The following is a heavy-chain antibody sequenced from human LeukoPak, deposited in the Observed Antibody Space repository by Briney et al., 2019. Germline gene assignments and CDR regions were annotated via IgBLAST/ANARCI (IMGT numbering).Heavy chain of an antibody. Sequence: ASVKVSCKASGYTFTSYGISWVRQAPGQGLEWMGIINPSGGSTSYAQKFQGRVTMTRDMSTSTVYMELSSLRSEDTAVYYCARVGSSSGDTLDYWGQGTLVTVSS. CDR2: INPSGGST. J-gene: IGHJ4*02. CDR1: GYTFTSYG. V-gene: IGHV1-46*01. D-gene: IGHD6-13*01. CDR3: ARVGSSSGDTLDY.